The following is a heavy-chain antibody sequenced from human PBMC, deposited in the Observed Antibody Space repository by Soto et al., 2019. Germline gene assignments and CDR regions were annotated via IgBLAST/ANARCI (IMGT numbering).Heavy chain of an antibody. V-gene: IGHV1-2*02. Sequence: ASVKVSCKASGYTFTGYYMHWVRQAPGQGLEWMGWINPNSGGTNYAQKFQGRVTMTRDTSISTAYMEPSRLRSDDTAVYYCARETVVVHAGRACDSWGQEKMVIVSS. CDR1: GYTFTGYY. CDR2: INPNSGGT. D-gene: IGHD2-21*01. J-gene: IGHJ3*02. CDR3: ARETVVVHAGRACDS.